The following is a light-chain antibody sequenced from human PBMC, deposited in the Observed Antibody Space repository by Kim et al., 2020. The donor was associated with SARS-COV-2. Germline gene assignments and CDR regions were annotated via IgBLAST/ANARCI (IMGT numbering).Light chain of an antibody. Sequence: APGQPARFTCGGKDIGSKGVHWYQQKPGQAPVVVIYYDSDRPSGIPERFSGSNSGYTATLTISRVEAGDEADYYCQVWDSSENHVLFGGGTQLTVL. CDR2: YDS. J-gene: IGLJ3*02. CDR3: QVWDSSENHVL. CDR1: DIGSKG. V-gene: IGLV3-21*04.